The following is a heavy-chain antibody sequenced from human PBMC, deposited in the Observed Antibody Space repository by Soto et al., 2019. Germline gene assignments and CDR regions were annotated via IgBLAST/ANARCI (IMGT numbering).Heavy chain of an antibody. Sequence: ASVKNACKAAGYTFSRLGIRWVRQAHGKGLEWMGWISAYNGNTNYAQKLQGRVTMTTDTSTSTAYMELRSLRSDDTAVYYCAREAVTYYYDSSPPARTYYFDYWGQGTLVTSPQ. J-gene: IGHJ4*02. CDR1: GYTFSRLG. V-gene: IGHV1-18*01. D-gene: IGHD3-22*01. CDR3: AREAVTYYYDSSPPARTYYFDY. CDR2: ISAYNGNT.